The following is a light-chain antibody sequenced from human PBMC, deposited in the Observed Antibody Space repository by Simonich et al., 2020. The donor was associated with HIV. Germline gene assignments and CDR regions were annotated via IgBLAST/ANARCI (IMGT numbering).Light chain of an antibody. V-gene: IGLV3-1*01. CDR3: QAWDSSTAK. CDR2: QDT. J-gene: IGLJ3*02. CDR1: KLGDKY. Sequence: SYELTQPPSVSVSPGQTASITCSGDKLGDKYACWYQQKPGQSPVLVIYQDTKRPSGIPERFSGSNSGNTGTLTISGTQAMDEADYYCQAWDSSTAKFGGGTKLTVL.